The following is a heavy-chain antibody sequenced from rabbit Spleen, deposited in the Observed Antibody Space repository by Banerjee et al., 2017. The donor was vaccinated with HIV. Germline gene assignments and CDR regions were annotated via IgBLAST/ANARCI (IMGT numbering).Heavy chain of an antibody. Sequence: QSLEESGGDLVKPEGSLTLTCTASGFSFSSSYYMCWVRQAPGKGLEWIGCIGGGSSGSTYYASWAKGRFTISRTSSTTVTLQMTSLTVADTATYFCARDLGDGYTAWSEFFGLWGQGTLVTVS. D-gene: IGHD6-1*01. V-gene: IGHV1S40*01. J-gene: IGHJ3*01. CDR3: ARDLGDGYTAWSEFFGL. CDR2: IGGGSSGST. CDR1: GFSFSSSYY.